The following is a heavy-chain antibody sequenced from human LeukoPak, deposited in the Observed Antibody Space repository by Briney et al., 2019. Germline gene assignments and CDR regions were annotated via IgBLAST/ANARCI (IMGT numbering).Heavy chain of an antibody. J-gene: IGHJ3*02. D-gene: IGHD3-22*01. CDR3: ARDVGADDYYDSSGYPPGAFDI. CDR2: ISGSGGST. V-gene: IGHV3-23*01. CDR1: GFTFSSYA. Sequence: PGGSLRLSCAASGFTFSSYAMSWVRQAPGKGLEWVSVISGSGGSTYYADSVKGRFTISRDNSKNTLYLQMNSLRAEDTAVYYCARDVGADDYYDSSGYPPGAFDIWGQGTMVTVSS.